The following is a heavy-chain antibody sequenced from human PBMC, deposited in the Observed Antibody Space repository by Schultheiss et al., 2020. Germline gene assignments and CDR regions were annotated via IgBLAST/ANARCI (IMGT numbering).Heavy chain of an antibody. J-gene: IGHJ6*02. D-gene: IGHD3-16*01. V-gene: IGHV4-61*10. Sequence: SETLSLTCTVSGGSVSSGSHYWSWIRQPAGKGLEWIGYIYYSGSTYYTPSLKSRVTISVDTSKNQFSLKLSSVTAADTAVYYCARGIGGLDVWGQGTTVTVSS. CDR2: IYYSGST. CDR1: GGSVSSGSHY. CDR3: ARGIGGLDV.